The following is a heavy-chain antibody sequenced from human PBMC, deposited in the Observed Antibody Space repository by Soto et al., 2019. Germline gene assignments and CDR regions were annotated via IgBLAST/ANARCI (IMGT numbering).Heavy chain of an antibody. CDR2: IKEDGSEK. V-gene: IGHV3-7*01. CDR1: GFTFSNHW. Sequence: EVQLVESGGGVVQPGGSLRLSCTASGFTFSNHWMSWVRQAPGKGLERVASIKEDGSEKYYVDSVKGRFTISRDNAKNSLYLQMNSLRAEDTAVYYCAKEYRWGQGTLVTVSS. D-gene: IGHD1-26*01. J-gene: IGHJ4*02. CDR3: AKEYR.